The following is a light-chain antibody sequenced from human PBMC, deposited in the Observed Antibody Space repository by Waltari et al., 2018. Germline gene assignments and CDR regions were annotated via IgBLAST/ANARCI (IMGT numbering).Light chain of an antibody. V-gene: IGKV3-11*01. CDR1: QSVGSD. CDR2: DAC. J-gene: IGKJ3*01. CDR3: QQHNNNPHGFT. Sequence: IVLPKSPATLPLSQGAKAPLPCRASQSVGSDVAWYHQNAGKPPRPLFFDACNRDTGIPATLSVSGSGTDSALTISIRRPQDDAFYNYQQHNNNPHGFTFGPGTKVEIK.